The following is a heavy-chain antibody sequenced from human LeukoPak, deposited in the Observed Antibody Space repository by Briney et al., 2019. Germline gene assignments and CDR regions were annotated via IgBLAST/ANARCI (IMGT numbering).Heavy chain of an antibody. J-gene: IGHJ4*02. CDR1: GYTFSGYG. D-gene: IGHD4-17*01. CDR2: ISAYSGNT. V-gene: IGHV1-18*01. Sequence: ASVKVSCKASGYTFSGYGFSWVRQAPGQGLEWMGWISAYSGNTKYAQKYQARVTLTTDTSTSTAYMELRSLRSDDTAVHYCARGGGSYGDYSLWLGYWGQGTLVTVSS. CDR3: ARGGGSYGDYSLWLGY.